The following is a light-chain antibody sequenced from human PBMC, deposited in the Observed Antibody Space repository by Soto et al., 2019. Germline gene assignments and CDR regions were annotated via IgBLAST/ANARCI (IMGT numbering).Light chain of an antibody. V-gene: IGKV1-9*01. CDR2: EAS. Sequence: DIQLTQSPSLLSASVGARVPITGRASHDISTYLAWYQQKPGKAHKLMIYEASTLQSGVPSRFSGSGSGTEFTLTISGLLPEDFATYHCQQLNTLPFTVGQGTRLEIK. CDR3: QQLNTLPFT. J-gene: IGKJ5*01. CDR1: HDISTY.